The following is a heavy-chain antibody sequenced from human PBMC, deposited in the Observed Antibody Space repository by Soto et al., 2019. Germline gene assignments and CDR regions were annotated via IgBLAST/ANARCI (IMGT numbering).Heavy chain of an antibody. V-gene: IGHV4-59*08. J-gene: IGHJ6*03. CDR3: ARGPYYDLIWNYYYMDV. Sequence: QVQLQESGPGLVKPSETLSLSCSVSGGSISGHYWSWVRQTPGKGLEWIGYMYYSGSTNYNPSLKSRVTISVDTSKNHFSLRPTSVTAADTAVYDCARGPYYDLIWNYYYMDVWGKGTTVTVSS. D-gene: IGHD3-16*01. CDR2: MYYSGST. CDR1: GGSISGHY.